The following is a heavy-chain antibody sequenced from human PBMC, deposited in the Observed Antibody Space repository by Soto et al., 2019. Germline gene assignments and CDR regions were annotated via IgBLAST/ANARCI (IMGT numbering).Heavy chain of an antibody. CDR2: IYASGSP. Sequence: LSLTCTISDGSISVYYWSWVRQPPGHELEWIGYIYASGSPYYNPSLRSGVTISADTSKNQISLKLTSPTAADTAVYYCARGVVPMPPRYWGRGTLVTVAS. V-gene: IGHV4-59*01. CDR1: DGSISVYY. J-gene: IGHJ4*02. CDR3: ARGVVPMPPRY. D-gene: IGHD2-2*01.